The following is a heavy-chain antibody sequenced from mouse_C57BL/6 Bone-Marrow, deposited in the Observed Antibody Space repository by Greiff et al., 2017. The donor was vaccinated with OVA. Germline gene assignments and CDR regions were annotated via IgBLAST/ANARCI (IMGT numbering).Heavy chain of an antibody. CDR2: INPNNGGT. J-gene: IGHJ2*01. Sequence: VQLQQSGPELVKPGASVKMSCKASGYTFTDYNMHWVKQSHGKSLEWIGYINPNNGGTSYNQKFKGKATLTVNKASSTAYMELRSLTSEDSAVYYCFYYGYGAGPYFDYWGQGTTLTVSS. V-gene: IGHV1-22*01. CDR3: FYYGYGAGPYFDY. CDR1: GYTFTDYN. D-gene: IGHD2-2*01.